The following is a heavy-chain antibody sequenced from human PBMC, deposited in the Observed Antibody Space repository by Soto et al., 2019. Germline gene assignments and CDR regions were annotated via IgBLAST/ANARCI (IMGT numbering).Heavy chain of an antibody. V-gene: IGHV3-23*01. Sequence: EVQLLESGGGLVQPGGSLRLSCAASGFTFSSYAMSWVRQAPGKGLEWVSAISGSGGSTYYADSVKGRFTISRDNSKNMLYLQMDSRTAEDTAVYYCAKGGGPYYDFWSGYYSYFDYWGQGTLVTVSS. J-gene: IGHJ4*02. D-gene: IGHD3-3*01. CDR3: AKGGGPYYDFWSGYYSYFDY. CDR2: ISGSGGST. CDR1: GFTFSSYA.